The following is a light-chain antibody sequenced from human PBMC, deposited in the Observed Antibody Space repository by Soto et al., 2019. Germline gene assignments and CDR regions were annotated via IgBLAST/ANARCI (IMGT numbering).Light chain of an antibody. CDR2: KAS. J-gene: IGKJ1*01. CDR1: QNINSW. CDR3: QQYNGYSRT. V-gene: IGKV1-5*03. Sequence: DNQMTQSPSTLSASVEDRVTITCRASQNINSWLAWYQQKPGKAPKLLIYKASNLEGGVPSRFSGSGSGTEFTLTISSLQPDDFATYYCQQYNGYSRTFGQGTKVEIK.